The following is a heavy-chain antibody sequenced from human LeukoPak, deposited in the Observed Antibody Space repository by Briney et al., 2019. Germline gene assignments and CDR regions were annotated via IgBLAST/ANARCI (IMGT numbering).Heavy chain of an antibody. D-gene: IGHD6-13*01. CDR2: ISGSGGST. V-gene: IGHV3-23*01. CDR3: AKGLRPDEYSSSWGGALRDYYYMDV. CDR1: GFTFSSYA. J-gene: IGHJ6*03. Sequence: GGSLRLSCAASGFTFSSYAMSWVRQAPGKGLEWVSAISGSGGSTYYADSVKGRFTISRDNSKNTLYLQMNSLRAEDTAVYYCAKGLRPDEYSSSWGGALRDYYYMDVWGKGTTVTVSS.